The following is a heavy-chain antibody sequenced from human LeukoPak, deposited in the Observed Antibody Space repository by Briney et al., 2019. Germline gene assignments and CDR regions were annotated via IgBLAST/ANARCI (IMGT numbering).Heavy chain of an antibody. J-gene: IGHJ6*03. D-gene: IGHD3-10*01. V-gene: IGHV4-4*07. CDR2: IYTSGST. Sequence: SETLSLTCTVSGGSISSYYWSWIRQPAGKGLEWIGRIYTSGSTNYNPSLKSRVTMSVDTSKNQFSLKLSSVTAADTAVYYCARDSPRGLRYYMDVWGKGTTVTVSS. CDR3: ARDSPRGLRYYMDV. CDR1: GGSISSYY.